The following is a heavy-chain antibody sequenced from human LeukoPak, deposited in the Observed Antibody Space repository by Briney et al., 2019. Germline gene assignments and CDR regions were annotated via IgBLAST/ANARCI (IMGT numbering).Heavy chain of an antibody. CDR3: ARDQISINALDM. V-gene: IGHV4-59*11. Sequence: SETLSLTCTVSGASISGHYLTWLRHAPGKGLEWIGYISYIGSTNYNPSLKSRVTISVDTSKNLFSLKLRSVTAADTAVYYCARDQISINALDMWGQGTMVTVSS. CDR2: ISYIGST. CDR1: GASISGHY. D-gene: IGHD1-14*01. J-gene: IGHJ3*02.